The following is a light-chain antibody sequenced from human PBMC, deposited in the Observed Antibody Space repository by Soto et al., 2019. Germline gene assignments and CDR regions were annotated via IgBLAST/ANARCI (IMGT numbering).Light chain of an antibody. Sequence: PGERSNLSFRASQSPNNMNLAWYRQKPGQAPRLLISGASNRATGTPDRFRGSGSGTDFTLTISGLDPEDFALYYCQGYGDQAPACTFGQGTKLQIK. V-gene: IGKV3-20*01. CDR3: QGYGDQAPACT. CDR1: QSPNNMN. J-gene: IGKJ2*02. CDR2: GAS.